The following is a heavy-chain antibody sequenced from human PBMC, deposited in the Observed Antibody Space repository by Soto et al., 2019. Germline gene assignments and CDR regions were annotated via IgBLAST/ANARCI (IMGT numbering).Heavy chain of an antibody. CDR1: GFSFSSYG. CDR3: ARERITTTYYFYGMAV. J-gene: IGHJ6*02. Sequence: QVQLVESGGGVVQPGRSLRLSCAASGFSFSSYGMHWVRQAPGKWLEWVAIIWYDGSNEYYADSVKGRFTISRDNSKNTLYLQTNSLSAEDTAVYYCARERITTTYYFYGMAVWGQGTTVTVS. V-gene: IGHV3-33*01. CDR2: IWYDGSNE. D-gene: IGHD3-3*01.